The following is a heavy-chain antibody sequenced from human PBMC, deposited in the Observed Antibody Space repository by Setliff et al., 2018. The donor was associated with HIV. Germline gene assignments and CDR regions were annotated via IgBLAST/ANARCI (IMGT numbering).Heavy chain of an antibody. Sequence: PSETLSLTCTVSGGSINSHYWSWIRQHPGKGLEWIGYIYYSGSTYYNPSLKSRIAISVDTSKTQFSLNLTSVTAADTAIYYCARHYYGSGSPIDYWGQGALVTVSS. J-gene: IGHJ4*02. CDR1: GGSINSHY. V-gene: IGHV4-59*06. CDR3: ARHYYGSGSPIDY. D-gene: IGHD3-10*01. CDR2: IYYSGST.